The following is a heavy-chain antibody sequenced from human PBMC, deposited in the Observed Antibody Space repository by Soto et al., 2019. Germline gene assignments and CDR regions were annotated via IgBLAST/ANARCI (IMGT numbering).Heavy chain of an antibody. Sequence: QVQLQESGPGLVKPSQTLSLTCTVSGASISSGTYYWTWIRQHPGKGLEWIGYIYYSGSTYYNPSLKSRLTMSVDTSKNQFSLKLSSVTAADTAVYFCARDRHGDEIDYWGQGTLVTVSP. J-gene: IGHJ4*02. CDR1: GASISSGTYY. CDR3: ARDRHGDEIDY. CDR2: IYYSGST. D-gene: IGHD4-17*01. V-gene: IGHV4-31*03.